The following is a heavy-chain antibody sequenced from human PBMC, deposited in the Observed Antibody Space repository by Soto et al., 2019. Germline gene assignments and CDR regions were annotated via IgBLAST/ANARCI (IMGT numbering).Heavy chain of an antibody. CDR3: ARYTKDIVVVPAAMTHSSYYYMDV. Sequence: QVQLVQSGAEVKKPGASVKVSCKASGYTFTSYGISWVRQAPGQGLEWMGWISAYNGNTNYAQKLQGRVTMTTDTPKRTPKRELRSLKSDEPAVYYCARYTKDIVVVPAAMTHSSYYYMDVGGKGTTVTVSS. V-gene: IGHV1-18*01. J-gene: IGHJ6*03. CDR2: ISAYNGNT. CDR1: GYTFTSYG. D-gene: IGHD2-2*01.